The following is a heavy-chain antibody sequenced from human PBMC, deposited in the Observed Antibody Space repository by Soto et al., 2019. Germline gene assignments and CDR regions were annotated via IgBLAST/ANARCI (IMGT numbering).Heavy chain of an antibody. Sequence: ASVKVSCKASGYTFTSYDINWVRQATGQGLEWMGWMNPNSGNTGYAQKFQGRVTMTRNTSISTADMELSSLRSEDTAVYYCARGHSSGWLIPGNDFDYWGQGALVTVS. CDR2: MNPNSGNT. CDR3: ARGHSSGWLIPGNDFDY. D-gene: IGHD6-19*01. CDR1: GYTFTSYD. V-gene: IGHV1-8*01. J-gene: IGHJ4*02.